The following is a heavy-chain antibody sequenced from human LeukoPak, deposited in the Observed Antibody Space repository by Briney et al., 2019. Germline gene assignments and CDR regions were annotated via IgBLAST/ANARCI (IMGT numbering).Heavy chain of an antibody. V-gene: IGHV3-33*01. CDR3: ARDSAYYDSSGYLDY. CDR2: IWYDGSNK. J-gene: IGHJ4*02. CDR1: GFTFSSYG. D-gene: IGHD3-22*01. Sequence: GGSLRLPCAASGFTFSSYGMHWVRQAPGKGLEWVAVIWYDGSNKYYADSVKGRFTISRDNSKNTLYLQMNSLRAEDTAVYYCARDSAYYDSSGYLDYWGQGTLVTVSS.